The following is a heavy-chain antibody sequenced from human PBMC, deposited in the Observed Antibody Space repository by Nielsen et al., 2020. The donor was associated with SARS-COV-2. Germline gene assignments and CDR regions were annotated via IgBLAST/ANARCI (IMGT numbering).Heavy chain of an antibody. CDR1: GASISSGGYF. CDR2: IYFTGRT. CDR3: AREARGYDRYKYGMDV. D-gene: IGHD5-12*01. J-gene: IGHJ6*02. V-gene: IGHV4-31*03. Sequence: SETLSLTCTVSGASISSGGYFWSWIRQHPGKGLEWIGYIYFTGRTSYNPSLKSRVAMSVDTSKNQFSLDLKSVTAADTAVYYCAREARGYDRYKYGMDVWGLGATVTVSS.